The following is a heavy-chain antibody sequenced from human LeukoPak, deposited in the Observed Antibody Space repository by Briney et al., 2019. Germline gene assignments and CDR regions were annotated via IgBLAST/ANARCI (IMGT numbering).Heavy chain of an antibody. V-gene: IGHV3-66*01. CDR3: ARDETGGYFEN. D-gene: IGHD3-10*01. J-gene: IGHJ4*02. CDR2: IYSGGST. CDR1: GFTFSSYS. Sequence: GGSLRLSCAASGFTFSSYSMNWVRQAPGKGLEWVSVIYSGGSTYYADSVKGRFTISRDNSKNTLYLQMNSLRAEDTAVYYCARDETGGYFENWGQGALVTVSS.